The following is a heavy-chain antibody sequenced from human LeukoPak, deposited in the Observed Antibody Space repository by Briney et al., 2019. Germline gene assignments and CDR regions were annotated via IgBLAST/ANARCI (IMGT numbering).Heavy chain of an antibody. CDR1: GYTFNSYG. D-gene: IGHD1-26*01. Sequence: ASVKVSYKASGYTFNSYGFSWVRQAPGQGLEWLGWISAYKGNTNYAQNLQGRVTMTTDTSTSTAYMELRSLRSDDTAVYYCARDPTGLVGPTDYWGQGTLVTVSS. J-gene: IGHJ4*02. V-gene: IGHV1-18*01. CDR2: ISAYKGNT. CDR3: ARDPTGLVGPTDY.